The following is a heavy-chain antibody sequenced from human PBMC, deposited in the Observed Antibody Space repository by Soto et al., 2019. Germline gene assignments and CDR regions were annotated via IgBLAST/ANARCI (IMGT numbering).Heavy chain of an antibody. V-gene: IGHV3-30*18. J-gene: IGHJ5*02. Sequence: GGSLRLSCAASGFTFSSYGMHWVRQAPGKGLEWVAVILYDGSNKYYADSVKGRFTISRDNSKNTLYLQMNSLRAEDTAVYYCAKDPPTYDFWSGLLAPPWFDPWGQGTLVTVSS. CDR2: ILYDGSNK. CDR3: AKDPPTYDFWSGLLAPPWFDP. D-gene: IGHD3-3*01. CDR1: GFTFSSYG.